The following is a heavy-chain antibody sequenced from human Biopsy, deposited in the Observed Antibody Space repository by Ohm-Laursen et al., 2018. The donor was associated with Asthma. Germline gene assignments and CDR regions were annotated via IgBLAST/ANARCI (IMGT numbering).Heavy chain of an antibody. J-gene: IGHJ4*02. D-gene: IGHD3-22*01. CDR1: GGSITSSSYY. CDR3: VRHQYSSSWSTFDY. CDR2: MYHSGSP. V-gene: IGHV4-39*01. Sequence: SDTLSLTCTVSGGSITSSSYYWGWIRQPPGKGMEWIGSMYHSGSPYYHPPLKSRATISVDTSKNQLSLKMSFVTAADTAVYFCVRHQYSSSWSTFDYWGQGALVTVSS.